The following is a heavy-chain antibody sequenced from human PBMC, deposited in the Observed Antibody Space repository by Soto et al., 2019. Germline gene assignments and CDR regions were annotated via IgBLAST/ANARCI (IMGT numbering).Heavy chain of an antibody. CDR3: ARGDTYFDY. CDR2: IYYSGST. J-gene: IGHJ4*02. D-gene: IGHD5-18*01. Sequence: PSETLSLTCTVSGGSISSYYWSWIRQPPGKGLEWIGYIYYSGSTNYNPSLKSRDTISVDTSKNQFSLKLSSVTAADTAVYYCARGDTYFDYWGQGTLVTVSS. CDR1: GGSISSYY. V-gene: IGHV4-59*01.